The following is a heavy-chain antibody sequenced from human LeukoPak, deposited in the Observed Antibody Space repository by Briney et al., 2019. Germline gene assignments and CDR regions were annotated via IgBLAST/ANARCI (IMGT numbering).Heavy chain of an antibody. CDR3: AKIVGAMTLYFDY. J-gene: IGHJ4*02. Sequence: GGSLRLSCAASGFTFSSYGMSWVRQAPGKVLEWVSAISGSGGSTYYADSVKGRFTISRDNSKNTLYLQMNSLRAEDTAVYYCAKIVGAMTLYFDYWGQGTLVTVSS. D-gene: IGHD1-26*01. V-gene: IGHV3-23*01. CDR2: ISGSGGST. CDR1: GFTFSSYG.